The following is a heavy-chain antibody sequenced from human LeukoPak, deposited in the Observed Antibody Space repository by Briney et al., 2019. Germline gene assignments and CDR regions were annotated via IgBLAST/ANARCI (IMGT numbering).Heavy chain of an antibody. J-gene: IGHJ5*02. CDR3: ARGKQEDIVVVPAAMGFDP. D-gene: IGHD2-2*01. Sequence: PSETLSLTCTVSGGPISSGDYYWSWIRQPPGKGLEWIGYIYYSGSTYHNPSLKSRVTISVDTSKNQFSLKLSSVTAADTAVYYCARGKQEDIVVVPAAMGFDPWGQGTLVTVSS. V-gene: IGHV4-30-4*01. CDR1: GGPISSGDYY. CDR2: IYYSGST.